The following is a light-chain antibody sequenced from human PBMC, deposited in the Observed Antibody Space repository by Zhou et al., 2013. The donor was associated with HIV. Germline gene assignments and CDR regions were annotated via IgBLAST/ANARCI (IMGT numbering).Light chain of an antibody. V-gene: IGKV2-30*01. CDR2: QVS. CDR3: MQGTHSPLT. Sequence: EVVMTQSPFSLSVTLGQPASISCTSSQGLVDSDGNTYLVWLHQRPGQSPRRLIYQVSKRDSGVPDRFSGSGSGTDFTLQISRVEAEDAGVYYCMQGTHSPLTFGGGRRSRSN. J-gene: IGKJ4*01. CDR1: QGLVDSDGNTY.